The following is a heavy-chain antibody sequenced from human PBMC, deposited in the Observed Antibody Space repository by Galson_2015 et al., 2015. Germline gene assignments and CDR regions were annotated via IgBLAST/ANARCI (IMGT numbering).Heavy chain of an antibody. D-gene: IGHD3-9*01. Sequence: SVKVSCKASGGTFSSYAISWVRQAPGQGLEWMGGIIPIFGTANYAQKFQGRVTITADESTSTAYMELSSLRPEDTAVYYCAREAIVGMVSRDKNYLYNYGMDVSVQGTPVAVSS. CDR1: GGTFSSYA. CDR3: AREAIVGMVSRDKNYLYNYGMDV. CDR2: IIPIFGTA. V-gene: IGHV1-69*13. J-gene: IGHJ6*02.